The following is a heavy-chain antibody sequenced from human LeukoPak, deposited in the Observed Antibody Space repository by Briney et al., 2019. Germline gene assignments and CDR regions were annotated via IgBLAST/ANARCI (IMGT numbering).Heavy chain of an antibody. Sequence: PGRSLRLSCAASGFTFDDYAVHWVRQAPGKGLEWVSGISWNSGSIGYADSVKGRFTISRDNAKNSLYLQMNSLRAEDMALYYCAKVSGHYYFDYWGQGTLVTVSS. J-gene: IGHJ4*02. CDR2: ISWNSGSI. V-gene: IGHV3-9*03. CDR1: GFTFDDYA. CDR3: AKVSGHYYFDY. D-gene: IGHD6-25*01.